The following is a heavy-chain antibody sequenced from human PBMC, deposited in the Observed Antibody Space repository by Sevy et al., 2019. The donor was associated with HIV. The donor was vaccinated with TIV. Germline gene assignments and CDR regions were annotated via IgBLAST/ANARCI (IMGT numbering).Heavy chain of an antibody. Sequence: GGSLRLSCAASGFTFNIYSVNWVRQAPGKGLEWVSSISSSSSYIYYADSLKGRFTVSRDNAKNSLYLQMNSLRAEDTAVYYCARASQQLVLLREYYFDYWGQGTLVTVSS. J-gene: IGHJ4*02. CDR3: ARASQQLVLLREYYFDY. D-gene: IGHD6-13*01. V-gene: IGHV3-21*01. CDR2: ISSSSSYI. CDR1: GFTFNIYS.